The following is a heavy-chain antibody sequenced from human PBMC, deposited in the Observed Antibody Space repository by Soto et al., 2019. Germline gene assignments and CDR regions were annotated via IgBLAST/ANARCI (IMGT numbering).Heavy chain of an antibody. D-gene: IGHD2-21*01. CDR2: IWYDGNNK. CDR1: GFTFSNYG. CDR3: ARGLHSLFDY. Sequence: PGGSLRLSCAASGFTFSNYGMHWVRQAPGKGLEWVVVIWYDGNNKYYADSVKGRFTISRDNSNNTLYVQMTSLRAEDTAVYYCARGLHSLFDYWGQGTLVTVSS. J-gene: IGHJ4*02. V-gene: IGHV3-33*01.